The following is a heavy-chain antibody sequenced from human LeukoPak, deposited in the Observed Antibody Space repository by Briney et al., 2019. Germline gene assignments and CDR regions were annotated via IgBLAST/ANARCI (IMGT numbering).Heavy chain of an antibody. CDR3: ARSSGSGSYYKNLLSY. V-gene: IGHV4-59*01. D-gene: IGHD3-10*01. Sequence: SETLSLTCTVSGGSISSYYWSWIRQPPGKGLEWIGYIYYSGSTNYNPSLKSRVTISVDTSKNQFSLKLSSVTAADTAVYYCARSSGSGSYYKNLLSYWGQGILVTVSS. CDR1: GGSISSYY. CDR2: IYYSGST. J-gene: IGHJ4*02.